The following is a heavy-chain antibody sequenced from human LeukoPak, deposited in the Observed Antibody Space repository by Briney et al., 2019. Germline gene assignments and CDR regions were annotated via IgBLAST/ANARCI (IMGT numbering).Heavy chain of an antibody. CDR2: IIPIFGTA. CDR3: ASASRYYYDSSGYYSERG. CDR1: GGTFSSYA. D-gene: IGHD3-22*01. V-gene: IGHV1-69*06. Sequence: GSPVKVSCKASGGTFSSYAISWVRQAPGQGLEWMGRIIPIFGTANYAQKFQGRVTITADKSTSTAHMELSSLRSEDTAVYYCASASRYYYDSSGYYSERGWGQGTLVTVSS. J-gene: IGHJ4*02.